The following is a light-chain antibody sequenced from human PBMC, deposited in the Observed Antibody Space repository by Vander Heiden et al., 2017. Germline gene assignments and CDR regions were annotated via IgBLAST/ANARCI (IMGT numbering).Light chain of an antibody. CDR3: QQSSSIPYT. V-gene: IGKV1-39*01. CDR2: VAS. Sequence: DIQMTQSPSSLSASVGVRVTITCRASQSISSYLNWFQQKPGTAPKLLIYVASTLQSGVPSRFSASGSGTDFTLTISSLQPEDFATYYCQQSSSIPYTFGQGTKLQIK. CDR1: QSISSY. J-gene: IGKJ2*01.